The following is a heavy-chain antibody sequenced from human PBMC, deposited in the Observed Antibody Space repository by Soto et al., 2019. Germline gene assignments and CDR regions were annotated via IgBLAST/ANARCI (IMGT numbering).Heavy chain of an antibody. CDR2: IYWNDDK. J-gene: IGHJ3*02. CDR3: AHRGSYDSSGRRPFDI. Sequence: SGPTLVNPTQTLALTCTFSGFSLSTSGVGVGWIRQPPGKALEWLALIYWNDDKRYSPSLKSRLTITKDTSKNQVVLTMTNMDPVDTATYYCAHRGSYDSSGRRPFDIWGQGKMVTVSS. D-gene: IGHD3-22*01. V-gene: IGHV2-5*01. CDR1: GFSLSTSGVG.